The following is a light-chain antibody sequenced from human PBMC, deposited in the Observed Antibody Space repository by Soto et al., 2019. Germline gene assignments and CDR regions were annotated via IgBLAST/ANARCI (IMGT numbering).Light chain of an antibody. V-gene: IGKV1-39*01. CDR2: AAS. Sequence: QMTQSPASLSASVGDRGTITCLASQSINSYLNWYQQKPGKAPKLLIYAASNLQSGVPSTFSGSGSGTDFTLTISSLQPEDFATYYCQQSYTTSWTFGQGTKVDNK. CDR3: QQSYTTSWT. J-gene: IGKJ1*01. CDR1: QSINSY.